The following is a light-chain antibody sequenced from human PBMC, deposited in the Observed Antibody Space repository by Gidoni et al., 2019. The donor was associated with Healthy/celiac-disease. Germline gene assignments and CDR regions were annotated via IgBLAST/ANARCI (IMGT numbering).Light chain of an antibody. V-gene: IGKV3-15*01. Sequence: EIVMTQSPATLSVSPGERATLPCRASQSVSSNLAWYQQKPGQAPRLLIYGASTRATGIPARFRGSGSGTEFTLTISSLQSEDFAVYYCQQYNNWLALTFGGGTKVEIK. CDR1: QSVSSN. J-gene: IGKJ4*01. CDR2: GAS. CDR3: QQYNNWLALT.